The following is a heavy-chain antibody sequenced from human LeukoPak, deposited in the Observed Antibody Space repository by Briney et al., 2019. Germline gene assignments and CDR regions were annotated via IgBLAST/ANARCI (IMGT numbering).Heavy chain of an antibody. CDR1: GGSVNSGSYY. CDR3: ARMEAWVGYTTGPRGFDY. D-gene: IGHD1-26*01. J-gene: IGHJ4*02. CDR2: IYYSGST. Sequence: SETLSLTCSVSGGSVNSGSYYWRWIRQPPGKGLEWMGYIYYSGSTNYNPSLESRVTISLDKSKNQFSLKVNSVTAADTAVYYCARMEAWVGYTTGPRGFDYWGQGTLVTVTS. V-gene: IGHV4-61*01.